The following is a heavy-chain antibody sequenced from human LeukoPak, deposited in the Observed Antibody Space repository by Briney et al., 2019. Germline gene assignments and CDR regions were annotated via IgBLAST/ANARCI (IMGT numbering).Heavy chain of an antibody. CDR1: GGSISSGSYY. V-gene: IGHV4-61*02. Sequence: SETLSLTCTVSGGSISSGSYYWGWIRQPAGKGLEWIGRIYTSGSTNYNPSLKSRVTISVDTSKNQFSLKLSSVTAADTAVYYCARGSTSSIHGGWFDPWGQGTLVTVSS. CDR3: ARGSTSSIHGGWFDP. D-gene: IGHD2-2*01. J-gene: IGHJ5*02. CDR2: IYTSGST.